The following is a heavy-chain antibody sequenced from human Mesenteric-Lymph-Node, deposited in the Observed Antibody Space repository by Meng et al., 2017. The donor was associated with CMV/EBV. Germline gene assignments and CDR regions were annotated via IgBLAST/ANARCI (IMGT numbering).Heavy chain of an antibody. J-gene: IGHJ4*02. CDR3: ARRGNYDSDYSEY. D-gene: IGHD3-22*01. Sequence: QLQLQESGPGLVKPSEPLSLACIVSGGSISNSTYYWTWIRQPPGKGLEWIGSVHHSGTTYYNPSLKVRLTISVDTSANLFSLRLTTVTAADTATYYCARRGNYDSDYSEYWGQGTLVTVSS. CDR2: VHHSGTT. CDR1: GGSISNSTYY. V-gene: IGHV4-39*01.